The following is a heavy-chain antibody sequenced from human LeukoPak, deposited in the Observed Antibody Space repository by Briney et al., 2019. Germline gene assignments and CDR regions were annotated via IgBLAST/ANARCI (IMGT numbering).Heavy chain of an antibody. CDR2: IYYSGST. CDR3: ARENTMIRGAFDAFDI. J-gene: IGHJ3*02. Sequence: SETLSLTCTVPGGSISSYYWTWIRQPPGKGLQWIWYIYYSGSTNYNPSLKSRVTISVDTSTNQFSLKLSSVTAADTAVYYCARENTMIRGAFDAFDIWGQGTMVTVSS. D-gene: IGHD3-10*01. CDR1: GGSISSYY. V-gene: IGHV4-59*12.